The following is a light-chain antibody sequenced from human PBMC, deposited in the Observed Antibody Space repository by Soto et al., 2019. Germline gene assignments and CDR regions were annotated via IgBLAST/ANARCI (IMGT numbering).Light chain of an antibody. Sequence: EMGMPQSPATLSVSPGERATLSCRASQSVSSKLGWYQEKPGQAPRLLIYGASARATGIPARFSGSGSGTEFTLTISSLQSEDFATYYCQHYNSYSEASGQGTKVDIK. CDR1: QSVSSK. J-gene: IGKJ1*01. CDR2: GAS. CDR3: QHYNSYSEA. V-gene: IGKV3-15*01.